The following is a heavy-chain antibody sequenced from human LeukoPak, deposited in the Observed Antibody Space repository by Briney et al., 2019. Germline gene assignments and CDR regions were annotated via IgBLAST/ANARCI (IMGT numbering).Heavy chain of an antibody. Sequence: PSQTLSLTCTVSGGSISSGDYYWNWIRQPPGKGLEWIGFISDSGSTYHNPSLKSRLTISLDTSKNQFSLKLSSVTAADTAVYYCVSWGNYRSFDYWGQGTLATVSS. V-gene: IGHV4-30-4*08. CDR3: VSWGNYRSFDY. CDR1: GGSISSGDYY. D-gene: IGHD3-16*02. J-gene: IGHJ4*02. CDR2: ISDSGST.